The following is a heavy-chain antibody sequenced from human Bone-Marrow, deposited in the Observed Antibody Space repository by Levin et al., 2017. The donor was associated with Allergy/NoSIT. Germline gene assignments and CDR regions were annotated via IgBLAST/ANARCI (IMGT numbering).Heavy chain of an antibody. D-gene: IGHD6-13*01. V-gene: IGHV1-2*02. Sequence: VASVKVSCKTSGYTFTDYYIQWVRQAPGQGPEWVAWINPKSGGTQYAQKFQGRVTLTRDTSISTDYMELSGLTSDDTAVYYCARDGGPELDSSSWYDRHYAMNVWGQGTTVSVSS. J-gene: IGHJ6*02. CDR2: INPKSGGT. CDR3: ARDGGPELDSSSWYDRHYAMNV. CDR1: GYTFTDYY.